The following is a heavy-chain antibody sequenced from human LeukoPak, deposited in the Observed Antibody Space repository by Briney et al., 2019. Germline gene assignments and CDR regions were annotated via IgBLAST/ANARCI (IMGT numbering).Heavy chain of an antibody. CDR1: GFTFSTYS. V-gene: IGHV3-21*01. CDR3: ARVSAHAGIAVAASDY. J-gene: IGHJ4*02. Sequence: GGSLRLSCSASGFTFSTYSMNWVRQAPGKGLEWVSSISGSSNYIYYADSLRGRFTISRDNAKNSLYLQMNGLRAEDTAVYYCARVSAHAGIAVAASDYWGQGTLVTVSS. CDR2: ISGSSNYI. D-gene: IGHD6-19*01.